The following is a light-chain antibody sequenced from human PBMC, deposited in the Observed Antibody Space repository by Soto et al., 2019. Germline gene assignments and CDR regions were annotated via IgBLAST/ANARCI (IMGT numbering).Light chain of an antibody. J-gene: IGLJ2*01. CDR3: QSYDSSLSGSVV. CDR2: GNS. CDR1: SSDIGAGYD. V-gene: IGLV1-40*01. Sequence: QLVLTQPPSVSGAPGQRVTISCTGSSSDIGAGYDVHWYQQLPGTAPKLLIYGNSNRPSGVPDRFSGSKSGTSASLAITGLQAEEEADYYCQSYDSSLSGSVVFGGGSKLTVL.